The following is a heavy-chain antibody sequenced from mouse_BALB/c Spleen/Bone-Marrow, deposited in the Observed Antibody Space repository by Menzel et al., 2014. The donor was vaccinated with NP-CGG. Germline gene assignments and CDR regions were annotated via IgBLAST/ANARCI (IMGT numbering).Heavy chain of an antibody. CDR3: SRGEDYDGYAMDY. V-gene: IGHV5-17*02. CDR2: ISGGSSSI. J-gene: IGHJ4*01. CDR1: GFTFSNFG. Sequence: EVKLVESGGGLVQPGGSRKLSCAASGFTFSNFGMHWVRQAPEKGLEWVAYISGGSSSIYYGDTVKGRFTISRDSPKNTLFLQMTSLRSEDTAMYFCSRGEDYDGYAMDYWGQGTSITVSS. D-gene: IGHD2-4*01.